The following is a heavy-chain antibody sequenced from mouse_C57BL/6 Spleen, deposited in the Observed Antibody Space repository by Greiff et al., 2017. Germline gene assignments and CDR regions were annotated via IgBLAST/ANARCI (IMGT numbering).Heavy chain of an antibody. Sequence: EVKVVESGGGLVQPGGSLSLSCAASGFTFTDYYMSWVRQPPGKALEWLGFIRNKANGYTTEYSASVKGRFTISRDNSQSILYLQMNALRAEDSATYYCARFPIYGYDEEGYFDYWGQGTTLTVSS. CDR3: ARFPIYGYDEEGYFDY. V-gene: IGHV7-3*01. D-gene: IGHD2-2*01. J-gene: IGHJ2*01. CDR2: IRNKANGYTT. CDR1: GFTFTDYY.